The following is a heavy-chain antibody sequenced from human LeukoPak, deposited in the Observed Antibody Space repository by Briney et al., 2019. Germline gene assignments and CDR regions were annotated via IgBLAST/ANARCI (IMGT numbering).Heavy chain of an antibody. Sequence: GESLKISFKGSGYSFTSYWINWVRQMPGKGLGWMGTIDPSDSYTNYSPSFQGHVTISADNSISTAYLQWSSLKASDTAMYYCARLPQLGSDYWGQGTLVTVSS. J-gene: IGHJ4*02. CDR3: ARLPQLGSDY. D-gene: IGHD1-26*01. CDR2: IDPSDSYT. V-gene: IGHV5-10-1*01. CDR1: GYSFTSYW.